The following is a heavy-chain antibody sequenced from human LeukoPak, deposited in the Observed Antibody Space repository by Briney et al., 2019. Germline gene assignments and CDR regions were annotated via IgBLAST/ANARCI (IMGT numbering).Heavy chain of an antibody. CDR2: IIPILGIA. D-gene: IGHD4-23*01. Sequence: GASVKVSCKASGGTFSSYAISWVRQAPGQGLEWMGRIIPILGIANYAQKFQGRVTITADKSTSTAYMELSSLRSEDTAVYYCARDEAGVAGSVTPGYWGQGTLVTVSS. V-gene: IGHV1-69*04. CDR1: GGTFSSYA. J-gene: IGHJ4*02. CDR3: ARDEAGVAGSVTPGY.